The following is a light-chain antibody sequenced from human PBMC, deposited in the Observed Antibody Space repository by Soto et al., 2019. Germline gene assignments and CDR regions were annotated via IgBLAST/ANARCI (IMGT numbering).Light chain of an antibody. V-gene: IGLV8-61*01. CDR2: NTN. CDR3: VLYMGSGIWV. Sequence: QAVVTQEPSFSVSPGGTVTLTCGFSSGSVSTSYYPSWYQQTPGQAPRTLIYNTNTRSSGVPDRFSGSILGNKAALTITGAQADDEYDYYCVLYMGSGIWVFGGGTKVTVL. J-gene: IGLJ3*02. CDR1: SGSVSTSYY.